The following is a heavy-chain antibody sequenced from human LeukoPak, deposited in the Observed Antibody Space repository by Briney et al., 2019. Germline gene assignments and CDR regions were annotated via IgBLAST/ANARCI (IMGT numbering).Heavy chain of an antibody. CDR1: GFTVRSNY. CDR2: IYSGDST. V-gene: IGHV3-53*05. D-gene: IGHD3-22*01. J-gene: IGHJ4*02. Sequence: GGTLRLSCAAFGFTVRSNYMSWVRQAPGKGLEWVSVIYSGDSTSYAGSVQGRFTISRDNSKNALYLQMNSLRAEDTAVYYCARDRNQNLYHDRSGYQPHYWGQGTLVTVSS. CDR3: ARDRNQNLYHDRSGYQPHY.